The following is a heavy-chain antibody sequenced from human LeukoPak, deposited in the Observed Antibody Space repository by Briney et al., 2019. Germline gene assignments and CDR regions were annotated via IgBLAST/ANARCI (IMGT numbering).Heavy chain of an antibody. CDR1: GYGFPDYW. CDR3: ARHGYCGGDCFYGEFDY. D-gene: IGHD2-21*02. Sequence: GESLKISCRGSGYGFPDYWIGWVRQMPGKGSEWMGTINPADSEAKYNPSFQGRVTISADKSIYTAYLQWSSLKASGTAMYYCARHGYCGGDCFYGEFDYWGQGVLVTVSS. V-gene: IGHV5-51*01. J-gene: IGHJ4*02. CDR2: INPADSEA.